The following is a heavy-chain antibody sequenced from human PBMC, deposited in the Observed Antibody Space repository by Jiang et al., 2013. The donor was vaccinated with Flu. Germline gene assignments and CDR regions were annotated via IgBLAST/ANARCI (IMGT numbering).Heavy chain of an antibody. CDR1: GYRFTNYW. CDR2: IYPDDSDT. V-gene: IGHV5-51*01. J-gene: IGHJ6*02. CDR3: ARTLGNNGYRYDYYYYYALDV. D-gene: IGHD5-18*01. Sequence: GAEVKKPGESLKISCKGSGYRFTNYWIGWVRQMPGKGLEWMGVIYPDDSDTKYSPSFQGQVTISADKSISTAYLQWSSLKASDTAIYYCARTLGNNGYRYDYYYYYALDVWGQGTTVIVSS.